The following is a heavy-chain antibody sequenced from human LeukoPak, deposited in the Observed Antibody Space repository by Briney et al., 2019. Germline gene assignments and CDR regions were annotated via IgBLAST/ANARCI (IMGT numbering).Heavy chain of an antibody. CDR2: MYYSGSS. CDR3: ARRITSNCFDP. CDR1: GDSISSYY. J-gene: IGHJ5*02. Sequence: SETLSLTCTVSGDSISSYYWSWVRQPPGKGLEWICYMYYSGSSNYNPSLKSRLTMSIDTSKNQFSLKLSSVTAADTAVYYCARRITSNCFDPWGQGTLVTVSS. D-gene: IGHD3-10*01. V-gene: IGHV4-59*01.